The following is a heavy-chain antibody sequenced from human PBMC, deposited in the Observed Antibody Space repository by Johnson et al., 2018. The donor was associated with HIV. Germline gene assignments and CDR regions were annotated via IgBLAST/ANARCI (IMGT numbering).Heavy chain of an antibody. D-gene: IGHD2-21*02. CDR3: TTGGGNCGGDCYSVSDAFDI. J-gene: IGHJ3*02. Sequence: VQLVESGGGLVQPGRSLRLSCAASGFTFDDYAMHWVRQAPGKGLEWVSGISWNSGSIGYADSVKGRFTISRDNAKNSLYLQMNSLKTEDTALYYCTTGGGNCGGDCYSVSDAFDIWGQGTMVTVSS. CDR2: ISWNSGSI. V-gene: IGHV3-9*01. CDR1: GFTFDDYA.